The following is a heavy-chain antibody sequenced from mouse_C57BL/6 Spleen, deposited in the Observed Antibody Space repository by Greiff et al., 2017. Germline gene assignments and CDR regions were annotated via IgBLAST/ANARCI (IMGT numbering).Heavy chain of an antibody. CDR1: GYTFTSYW. CDR2: IDPSDSYT. D-gene: IGHD1-1*01. CDR3: ARAIYYGSSYYFDV. V-gene: IGHV1-69*01. Sequence: QVQLQQPGAELVMPGASVKLSCKASGYTFTSYWMHWVKQRPGQGLEWIGEIDPSDSYTNYNQKFKGKSTLTVDKSSSTAYMQLSSLTSEDSAVXYCARAIYYGSSYYFDVWGTGTTVTVSS. J-gene: IGHJ1*03.